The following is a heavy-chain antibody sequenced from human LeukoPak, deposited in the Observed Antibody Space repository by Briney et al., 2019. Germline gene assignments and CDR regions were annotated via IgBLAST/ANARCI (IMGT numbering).Heavy chain of an antibody. D-gene: IGHD2/OR15-2a*01. Sequence: SETLSLTCAVYGGSFSGYYWTWIRQPPGKGLEWIGEINHSGDTNYNPSLKSRVTISVDTSKNQFSLKLSPVTAADTAVYYCVRGRVKGKYWGQGTLVTVSS. J-gene: IGHJ4*02. CDR2: INHSGDT. CDR1: GGSFSGYY. V-gene: IGHV4-34*01. CDR3: VRGRVKGKY.